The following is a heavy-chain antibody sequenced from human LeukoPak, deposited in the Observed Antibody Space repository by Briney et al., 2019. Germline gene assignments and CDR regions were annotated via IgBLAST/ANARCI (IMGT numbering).Heavy chain of an antibody. CDR1: GYTFTSYD. V-gene: IGHV1-8*03. Sequence: AALKVSCKASGYTFTSYDINLVRPATGQGLEWMGWMNPNSGSTGYAQKFQGRVTITRNTSISTAYMELSGLRSEDTAVYYCARGRSTGYPYYFEYWGQGTLVTVSS. CDR3: ARGRSTGYPYYFEY. J-gene: IGHJ4*02. D-gene: IGHD5-12*01. CDR2: MNPNSGST.